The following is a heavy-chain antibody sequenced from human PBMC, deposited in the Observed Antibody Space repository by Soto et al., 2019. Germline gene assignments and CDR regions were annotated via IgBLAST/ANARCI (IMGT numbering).Heavy chain of an antibody. CDR2: INPNSGGT. Sequence: QVQLVQSGAEVKKPGASVKVSCKASGYTFTGYYMHWVRQAPGQGLEWMGWINPNSGGTNYAQKFQGWVTMTRDTSISTAYMELSRLRSDDTAVYYCARDDGLFHGGRGFDLWGRGTLVTVSS. V-gene: IGHV1-2*04. J-gene: IGHJ2*01. CDR1: GYTFTGYY. CDR3: ARDDGLFHGGRGFDL. D-gene: IGHD2-15*01.